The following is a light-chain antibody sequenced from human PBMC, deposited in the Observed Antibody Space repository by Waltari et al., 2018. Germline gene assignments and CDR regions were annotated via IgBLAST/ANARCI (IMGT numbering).Light chain of an antibody. CDR2: AAS. Sequence: EIVLTPSPGTPSLSQGERATLPCRASQSVSRALAWYQQKPGQAPSLLIYAASTRATGVPDRFSGSGSGTDFSLTISRLDPEDFAVYYCQHYVNLPVTFGQGTKVEI. CDR1: QSVSRA. V-gene: IGKV3-20*01. CDR3: QHYVNLPVT. J-gene: IGKJ1*01.